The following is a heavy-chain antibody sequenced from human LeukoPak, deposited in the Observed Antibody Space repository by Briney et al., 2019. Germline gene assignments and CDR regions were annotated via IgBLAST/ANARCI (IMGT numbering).Heavy chain of an antibody. CDR2: INPNSGGT. CDR3: ARVNCSSTSCYSPGYYYYGMDV. Sequence: ASVKVSCKASGYTFTGYYMHWVRQAPGQGLEWMGWINPNSGGTSYAQKFQGRVTMTRDTSISTAYMELSRLRSDDTAVYYCARVNCSSTSCYSPGYYYYGMDVWGQGTTVTVSS. V-gene: IGHV1-2*02. CDR1: GYTFTGYY. J-gene: IGHJ6*02. D-gene: IGHD2-2*01.